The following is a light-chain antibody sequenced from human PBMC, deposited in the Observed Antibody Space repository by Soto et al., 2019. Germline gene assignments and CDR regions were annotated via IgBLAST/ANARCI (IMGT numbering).Light chain of an antibody. Sequence: EIVLTQSPGTLSLSPGERATLSCRASQSVRSSYLACYQQKCGQAPRLLIYGASGRATGIPDRFSGSGSGTEFSLTISSLQPEDFATYYCQQLDSYPRTFGQGTKVDIK. V-gene: IGKV3-20*01. CDR2: GAS. CDR1: QSVRSSY. CDR3: QQLDSYPRT. J-gene: IGKJ1*01.